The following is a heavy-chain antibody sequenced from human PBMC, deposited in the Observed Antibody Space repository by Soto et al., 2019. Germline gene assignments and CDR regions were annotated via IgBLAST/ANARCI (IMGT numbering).Heavy chain of an antibody. J-gene: IGHJ6*02. V-gene: IGHV3-30-3*01. Sequence: GGSLRLSCAASGFTFSSYAMHWVRQAPGKGLEWVAVMSYDGSNKYYADSVKGRFTISRDNSKNTLYLQMNSLRAEDTAVYYCARDHSTLSGGYSGMDVWGQGTTVTVSS. CDR3: ARDHSTLSGGYSGMDV. CDR1: GFTFSSYA. D-gene: IGHD2-15*01. CDR2: MSYDGSNK.